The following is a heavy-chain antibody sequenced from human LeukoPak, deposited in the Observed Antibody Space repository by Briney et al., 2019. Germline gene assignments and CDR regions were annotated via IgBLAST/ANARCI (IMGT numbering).Heavy chain of an antibody. CDR2: IKQDGSEK. V-gene: IGHV3-7*01. J-gene: IGHJ4*02. Sequence: PGGSQRLSCAASGFTFSSYAMSWVRQAPGKGLEWVANIKQDGSEKYYVDSVRGRFTISRDNAKNSLYLQMNNLRAEDTAVYYCARGPRPYGDYYGFDYWGQGTLVTVSS. D-gene: IGHD4-17*01. CDR3: ARGPRPYGDYYGFDY. CDR1: GFTFSSYA.